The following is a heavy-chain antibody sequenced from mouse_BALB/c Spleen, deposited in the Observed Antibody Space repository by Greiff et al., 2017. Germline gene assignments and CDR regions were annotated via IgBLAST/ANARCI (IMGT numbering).Heavy chain of an antibody. Sequence: DLVKPGASVKLSCKASGYTFTSYWINWIKQRPGQGLEWIGRIAPGSGSTYYNEMFKGKATLTVDTSSSTAYIQLSSLSSEDSAVYFGAREGLNYGNYDYWGQGTTLTVSS. CDR1: GYTFTSYW. CDR3: AREGLNYGNYDY. J-gene: IGHJ2*01. V-gene: IGHV1S41*01. CDR2: IAPGSGST. D-gene: IGHD2-1*01.